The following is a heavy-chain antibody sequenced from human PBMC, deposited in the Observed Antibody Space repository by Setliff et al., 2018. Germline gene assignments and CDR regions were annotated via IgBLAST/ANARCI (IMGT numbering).Heavy chain of an antibody. CDR3: ARGRNVAARLLDS. V-gene: IGHV4-34*01. D-gene: IGHD6-6*01. CDR1: GGTFSDYY. J-gene: IGHJ4*02. Sequence: PSETLSLTCAAYGGTFSDYYWTWIRQPPGKGLEWIGEINHSGTTNYHPSLRSRVTISVDTSKNQFSLKVTSVPAADTSVYFCARGRNVAARLLDSWGQGTLVTVSS. CDR2: INHSGTT.